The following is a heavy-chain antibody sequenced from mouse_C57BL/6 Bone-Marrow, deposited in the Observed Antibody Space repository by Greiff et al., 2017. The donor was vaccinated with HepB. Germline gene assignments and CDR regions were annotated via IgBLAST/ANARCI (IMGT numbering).Heavy chain of an antibody. CDR1: GFTFSSYG. Sequence: DVMLVESGGDLVKPGGSLKLSCAASGFTFSSYGMSWVRQTPDKRLEWVATISSGGSYTYYPDSVKGRFTISRDNAKNTLYLQMSSLKSEDTAMYYCARHEDGYEYYFDYWGQGTTLTVSS. CDR2: ISSGGSYT. J-gene: IGHJ2*01. CDR3: ARHEDGYEYYFDY. D-gene: IGHD2-2*01. V-gene: IGHV5-6*02.